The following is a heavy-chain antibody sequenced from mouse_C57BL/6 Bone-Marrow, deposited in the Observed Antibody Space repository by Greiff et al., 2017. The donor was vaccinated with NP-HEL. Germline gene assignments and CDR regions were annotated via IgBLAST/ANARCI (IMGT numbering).Heavy chain of an antibody. Sequence: EVQLQQSGPELVKPGASVKISCKASGYTFTDYYMNWVKQSHGKSLEWIGDINPNNGGTSYNQKFKGKAILTVDKSSSTAYMELRSLTSEDSAVYYCARHGSSYFDYWGQGTTLTVSS. CDR1: GYTFTDYY. CDR3: ARHGSSYFDY. CDR2: INPNNGGT. D-gene: IGHD1-1*01. V-gene: IGHV1-26*01. J-gene: IGHJ2*01.